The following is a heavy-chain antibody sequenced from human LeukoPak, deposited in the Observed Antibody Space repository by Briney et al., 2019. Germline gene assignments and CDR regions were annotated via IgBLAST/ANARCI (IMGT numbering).Heavy chain of an antibody. V-gene: IGHV4-34*01. J-gene: IGHJ5*02. D-gene: IGHD1-14*01. CDR3: AGREEPHPRP. Sequence: SETLSLTCAVYGGSFSGYYWSWIRQPPGKGLEWIGEIKHSGSTNYNPSLKSRVTISVDTSKNQFSLKLSSVTAADTAVYYCAGREEPHPRPWGQGTLVTVSS. CDR1: GGSFSGYY. CDR2: IKHSGST.